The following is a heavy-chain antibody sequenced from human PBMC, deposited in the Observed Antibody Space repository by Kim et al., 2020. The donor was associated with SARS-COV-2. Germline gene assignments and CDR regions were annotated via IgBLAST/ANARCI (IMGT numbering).Heavy chain of an antibody. D-gene: IGHD3-16*02. V-gene: IGHV3-11*05. CDR2: ISNSSSYT. J-gene: IGHJ6*01. CDR1: GFTFSSCY. Sequence: WGSLRLSCAASGFTFSSCYMNWVRQAPGKGLEWVSIISNSSSYTNYADSVKGRFTISRDNAKNSLYLQMNSLIAEDTAVDYCSRVRLYYFGGSSRAYY. CDR3: SRVRLYYFGGSSRAYY.